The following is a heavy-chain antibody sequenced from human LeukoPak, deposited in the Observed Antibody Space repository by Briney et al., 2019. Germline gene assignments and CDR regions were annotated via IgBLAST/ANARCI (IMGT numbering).Heavy chain of an antibody. CDR1: GFTFSSYA. CDR2: ISGSGGST. Sequence: GGSLRLSCAASGFTFSSYAMSWVRQAPGKGLEWVSAISGSGGSTYYADSVKGRFTISRDNSKNTLYLQMNSLRAEDTAVYYCAKDSTIFGVVIIPSWAFGIWGQGTMVTVSS. V-gene: IGHV3-23*01. CDR3: AKDSTIFGVVIIPSWAFGI. D-gene: IGHD3-3*01. J-gene: IGHJ3*02.